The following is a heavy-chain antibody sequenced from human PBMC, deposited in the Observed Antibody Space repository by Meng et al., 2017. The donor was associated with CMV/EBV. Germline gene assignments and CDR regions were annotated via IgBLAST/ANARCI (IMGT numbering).Heavy chain of an antibody. V-gene: IGHV2-5*02. J-gene: IGHJ4*02. CDR3: ARIAAAGRFDY. D-gene: IGHD6-13*01. CDR2: IYWDDDN. CDR1: WFSRSTSGVG. Sequence: QITLSESGPTLTKPTQTLTLTCTFAWFSRSTSGVGVGWIRQPPGKALEWLALIYWDDDNRYSPSLKSRLTITKDTSKNQVVLTMTNMDPVDTATYYCARIAAAGRFDYWGQGTLVTV.